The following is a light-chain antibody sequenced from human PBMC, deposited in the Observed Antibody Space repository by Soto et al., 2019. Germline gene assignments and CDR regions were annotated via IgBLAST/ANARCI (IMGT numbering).Light chain of an antibody. CDR3: RQRTDRPPWT. CDR1: QSIGLA. CDR2: DAS. J-gene: IGKJ1*01. V-gene: IGKV3-11*01. Sequence: EIVLTQSPATLSSSPGERATLSCRASQSIGLAIAWYQHKPGQAPRLLIFDASQRATGIPARFRGSGSGTDFTLSISSLEPEDFAVYYCRQRTDRPPWTFGQGTKVESK.